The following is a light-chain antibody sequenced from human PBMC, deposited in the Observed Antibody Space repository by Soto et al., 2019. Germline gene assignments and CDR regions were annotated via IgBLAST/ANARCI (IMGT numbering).Light chain of an antibody. CDR1: RSIINW. V-gene: IGKV1-5*03. CDR3: QQYSEHWT. CDR2: KAS. Sequence: DIQLTQSPSTLSASVGERVTLTCRASRSIINWLAWYQQKSGKGPKLLIYKASNLQTGVPSRFSGSGYGTEFPITISRLQQDVVATYYWQQYSEHWTFGQGTKVEIK. J-gene: IGKJ1*01.